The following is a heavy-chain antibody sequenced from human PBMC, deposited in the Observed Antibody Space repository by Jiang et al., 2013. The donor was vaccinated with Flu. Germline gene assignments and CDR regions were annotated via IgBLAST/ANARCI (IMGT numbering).Heavy chain of an antibody. Sequence: YGMHWVRQAPGKGLEWVAVIWYDGSNKYYADSVKGRFTISRDNSKNTLYLQMNSLRAEDTAVYYCARDGLGDIVPNWFDPWGQGTLVTVSS. CDR2: IWYDGSNK. V-gene: IGHV3-33*01. D-gene: IGHD2-8*01. CDR1: YG. J-gene: IGHJ5*02. CDR3: ARDGLGDIVPNWFDP.